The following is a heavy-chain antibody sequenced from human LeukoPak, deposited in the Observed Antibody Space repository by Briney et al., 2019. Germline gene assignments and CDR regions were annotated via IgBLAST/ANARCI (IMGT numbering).Heavy chain of an antibody. D-gene: IGHD7-27*01. CDR3: ARDYTGGWNDY. CDR1: GFTFRKLW. Sequence: GGSLRLSCAADGFTFRKLWRGWARRARGKGWECVAKIKEDGSEKHYVDSVKGRFTISRDNTKNSLYLQMNSLRAEDTAVYYCARDYTGGWNDYWGQGTLVIVSS. J-gene: IGHJ4*02. CDR2: IKEDGSEK. V-gene: IGHV3-7*01.